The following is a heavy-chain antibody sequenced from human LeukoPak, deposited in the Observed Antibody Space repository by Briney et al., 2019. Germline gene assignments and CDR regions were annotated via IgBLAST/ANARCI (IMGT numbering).Heavy chain of an antibody. V-gene: IGHV4-59*12. CDR1: GGSISSDY. J-gene: IGHJ3*02. D-gene: IGHD3-9*01. Sequence: PSETLSLTCTVSGGSISSDYWNWIRQPPGMGLEWIAYINYNGATNYNPSLKSRVTMSVDTSKNQFSLKLSSVTAADTAVYYCARDRRVLRYFDWNLQSDAFDIWGQGTMVTVSS. CDR3: ARDRRVLRYFDWNLQSDAFDI. CDR2: INYNGAT.